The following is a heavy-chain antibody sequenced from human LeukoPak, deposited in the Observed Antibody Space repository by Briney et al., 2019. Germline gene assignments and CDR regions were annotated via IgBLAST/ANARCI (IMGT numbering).Heavy chain of an antibody. J-gene: IGHJ6*03. CDR3: ARRIAAAGLGYMDV. Sequence: GESLKISCEGSGYSFTTYHIGWVRQMPGKGLEWMGIFNPAGSDTRYSPSFQGQVTISADNSISTAYLQWSSLKASDTAMYYCARRIAAAGLGYMDVWGRGTTVTVSS. D-gene: IGHD6-13*01. V-gene: IGHV5-51*01. CDR2: FNPAGSDT. CDR1: GYSFTTYH.